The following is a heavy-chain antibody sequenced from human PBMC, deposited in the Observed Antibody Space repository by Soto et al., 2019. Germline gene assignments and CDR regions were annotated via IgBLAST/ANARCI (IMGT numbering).Heavy chain of an antibody. Sequence: GGSLRLSCAASGFTFSGSAMHWVRQASGKGLEWVGRIRSNANSYAQAYAASGKGRFTISRDDSKNTAYLQMNSLKTEDTAVYYCTRFHDFWSGEYPDYWGQGTLVTVSS. V-gene: IGHV3-73*01. D-gene: IGHD3-3*01. CDR1: GFTFSGSA. J-gene: IGHJ4*02. CDR2: IRSNANSYAQ. CDR3: TRFHDFWSGEYPDY.